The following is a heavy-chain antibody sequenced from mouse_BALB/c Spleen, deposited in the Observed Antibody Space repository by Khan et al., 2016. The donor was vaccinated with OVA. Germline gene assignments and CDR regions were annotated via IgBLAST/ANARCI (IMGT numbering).Heavy chain of an antibody. CDR1: GYTFTSYW. J-gene: IGHJ4*01. CDR3: ARSNYYGSSLEAMDY. CDR2: IGPGSGST. Sequence: DLVKPGASVKLSCKASGYTFTSYWINWIKQRPGQGLEWIGRIGPGSGSTSYNEMFTGKATLTVDTTSSTAYIQLSSLSSEDSAVYFCARSNYYGSSLEAMDYWGQGTSVTVSS. D-gene: IGHD1-1*01. V-gene: IGHV1S41*01.